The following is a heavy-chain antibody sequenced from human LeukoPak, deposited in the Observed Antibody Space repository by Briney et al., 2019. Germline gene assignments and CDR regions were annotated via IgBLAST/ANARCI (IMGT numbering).Heavy chain of an antibody. Sequence: RGASLQISCKDSGSTFSIYWIGWVRQLPGKGLEWMGIIYPGDSDTRYSPSFQGQVTISADKSISTAYLQWSSLKASDTAMYYCARLAKSGSYYDYWGQGTLVTVSS. D-gene: IGHD1-26*01. V-gene: IGHV5-51*01. J-gene: IGHJ4*02. CDR1: GSTFSIYW. CDR3: ARLAKSGSYYDY. CDR2: IYPGDSDT.